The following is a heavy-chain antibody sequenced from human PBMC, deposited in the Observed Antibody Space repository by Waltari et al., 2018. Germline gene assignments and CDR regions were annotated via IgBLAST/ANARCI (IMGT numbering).Heavy chain of an antibody. CDR3: ARYGEVPPNYFFDY. V-gene: IGHV4-34*01. CDR1: GESFLGYF. D-gene: IGHD2-21*01. CDR2: IPHRGSP. J-gene: IGHJ4*01. Sequence: QVQLHQWGAGQLKPSETLSLTCAVSGESFLGYFCSWIRQSPGKGLEWLGAIPHRGSPNYNPALASRVSLSVDTTKKQFSLRLTSVTAADAAVYYCARYGEVPPNYFFDYWGRGTLVTVSS.